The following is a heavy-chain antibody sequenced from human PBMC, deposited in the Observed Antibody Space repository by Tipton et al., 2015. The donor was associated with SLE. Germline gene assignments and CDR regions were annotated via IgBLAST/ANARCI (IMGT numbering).Heavy chain of an antibody. J-gene: IGHJ1*01. CDR1: GYSFTSYW. V-gene: IGHV5-51*03. D-gene: IGHD6-6*01. CDR3: ARRASLEYSSFSAGSTEYCQH. Sequence: QLVQSGAEVKKPGESLKISCKGSGYSFTSYWIGWVRQMPGKGLEWMGIIYPGDSDTRYSPSFQGQVTISADKSISTAYLQWSSLKASDTAMYYCARRASLEYSSFSAGSTEYCQHWGQGTLVTVSS. CDR2: IYPGDSDT.